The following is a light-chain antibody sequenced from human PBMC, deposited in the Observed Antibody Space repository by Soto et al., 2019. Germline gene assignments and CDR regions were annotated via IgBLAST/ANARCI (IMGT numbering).Light chain of an antibody. CDR1: QGVTTN. CDR3: QQYNNWPFS. CDR2: DVS. J-gene: IGKJ5*01. V-gene: IGKV3-15*01. Sequence: EIVMTQSPATLSVSPGERATLSCRAGQGVTTNFAWYQQKSGQSPRLLIYDVSIRATAVPARFSGTGSETDFTLTISGLQSEDSAVYFCQQYNNWPFSFGQGTRPEIK.